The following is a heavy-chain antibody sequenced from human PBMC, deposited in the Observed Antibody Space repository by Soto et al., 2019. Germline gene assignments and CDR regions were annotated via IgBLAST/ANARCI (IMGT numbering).Heavy chain of an antibody. Sequence: SETLSLTCTVSGGSISSGGYSWSWIRQPPGKGLEWIGYIYHSGSTYYNPSLKSRVTISVDRSKNQFSLKLSSVTAADTAVYYCARDNLYGSGRDYGMDVWGQGTTVTVSS. CDR1: GGSISSGGYS. V-gene: IGHV4-30-2*01. J-gene: IGHJ6*02. D-gene: IGHD3-10*01. CDR2: IYHSGST. CDR3: ARDNLYGSGRDYGMDV.